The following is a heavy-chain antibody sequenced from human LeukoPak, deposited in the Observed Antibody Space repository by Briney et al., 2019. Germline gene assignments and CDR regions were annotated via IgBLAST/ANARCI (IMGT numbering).Heavy chain of an antibody. J-gene: IGHJ6*02. D-gene: IGHD3-10*01. CDR2: IVVGTGKT. V-gene: IGHV1-58*01. CDR3: AATSIRMVQRIIYYGKDV. CDR1: GFTNSNSS. Sequence: SVKVSCKASGFTNSNSSVQWVRQARGQQPEWIGWIVVGTGKTNYAQRLQERVTITRDMSTGTVDMELSSLRSEDTAVYYCAATSIRMVQRIIYYGKDVWGQGTTVTVSS.